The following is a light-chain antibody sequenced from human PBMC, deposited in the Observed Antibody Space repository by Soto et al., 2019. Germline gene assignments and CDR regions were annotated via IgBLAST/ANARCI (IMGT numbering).Light chain of an antibody. V-gene: IGLV2-8*01. CDR3: SSYAGFDNFVV. J-gene: IGLJ2*01. CDR2: EVS. CDR1: STDIDNYNY. Sequence: QSVLTQPPSASGSPGQSVTISCTGTSTDIDNYNYISWYQHRPGKAPRLIIFEVSERPSGVPDRFSGSLSGTTASLTVSGLQADDEADYYCSSYAGFDNFVVFGGGTKLTVL.